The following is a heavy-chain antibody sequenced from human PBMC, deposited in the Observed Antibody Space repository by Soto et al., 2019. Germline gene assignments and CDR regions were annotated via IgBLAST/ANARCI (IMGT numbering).Heavy chain of an antibody. CDR2: IYTSGST. J-gene: IGHJ4*02. CDR1: GDSMTKYY. V-gene: IGHV4-4*07. CDR3: ERTVGAAYYFDF. D-gene: IGHD1-26*01. Sequence: SETLSLTCNVSGDSMTKYYWSWIRQPAGKGLEWIGRIYTSGSTNYNPSLKSRVTMSIDTSNNHFSLNLKSVTAADTAVYYCERTVGAAYYFDFWGQGALVTVSS.